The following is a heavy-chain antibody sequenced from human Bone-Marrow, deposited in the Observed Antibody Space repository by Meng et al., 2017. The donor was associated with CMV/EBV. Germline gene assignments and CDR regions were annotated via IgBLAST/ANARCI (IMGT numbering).Heavy chain of an antibody. CDR1: GFTFTYYA. V-gene: IGHV3-33*06. Sequence: GESLKISCATSGFTFTYYAMHWVRQAPGKGLEWVAIIWYDASNKYYADYVKGRFTISRDNSKNTLYLQMNSLRAEDTAVYFCAKARSSSWMDYSMDVWGQGTTVTVSS. CDR2: IWYDASNK. CDR3: AKARSSSWMDYSMDV. D-gene: IGHD6-6*01. J-gene: IGHJ6*02.